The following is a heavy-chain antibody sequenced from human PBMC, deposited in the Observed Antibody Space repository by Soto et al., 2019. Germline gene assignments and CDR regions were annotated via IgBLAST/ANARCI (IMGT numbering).Heavy chain of an antibody. CDR2: ISYDGGDK. J-gene: IGHJ4*02. Sequence: QVQLVESGGGVVQPGRSLRLSCAASGFTFSRYGMHWVRQAPGKGLEWVAVISYDGGDKYHADSVKGRFTTSRDNPMXTVHLQMDSLRAEDTAVYYCAKDGDIAAAGYFFDYWGRGILVTVSS. CDR1: GFTFSRYG. CDR3: AKDGDIAAAGYFFDY. D-gene: IGHD6-13*01. V-gene: IGHV3-30*18.